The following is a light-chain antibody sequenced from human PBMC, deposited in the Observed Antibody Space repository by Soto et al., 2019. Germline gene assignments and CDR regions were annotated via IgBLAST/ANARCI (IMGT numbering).Light chain of an antibody. Sequence: QSVLTQPASVSGSPGQSITISCTGSSSDVGGYDYVSWYQHHPGKAPKLMIHDVSNRPSGVSNRFSGSKSGNTASLTISGLQAEDEADYYCSYYTSSCTPYVFGTGNKVTVL. CDR3: SYYTSSCTPYV. V-gene: IGLV2-14*03. CDR2: DVS. CDR1: SSDVGGYDY. J-gene: IGLJ1*01.